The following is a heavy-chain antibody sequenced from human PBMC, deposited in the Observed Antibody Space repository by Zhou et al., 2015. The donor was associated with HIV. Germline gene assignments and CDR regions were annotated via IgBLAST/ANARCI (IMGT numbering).Heavy chain of an antibody. Sequence: QVQLVQSGAEVKKPGSSVKVSCKASGGTFSSYAISWVRQAPGQGLEWMGGIIPIFGTANYAQKFQGRVTITADESTSTAYMELSSLRSEDTAVYYCARDSIVATITYYYYYGMDVWGQGTTVTVSS. J-gene: IGHJ6*02. CDR1: GGTFSSYA. CDR2: IIPIFGTA. CDR3: ARDSIVATITYYYYYGMDV. D-gene: IGHD5-12*01. V-gene: IGHV1-69*01.